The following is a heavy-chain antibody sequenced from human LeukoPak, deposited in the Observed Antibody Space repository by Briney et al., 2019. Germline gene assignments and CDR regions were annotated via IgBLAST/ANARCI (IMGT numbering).Heavy chain of an antibody. CDR2: FDPEDGET. CDR1: GYTLTELS. V-gene: IGHV1-24*01. CDR3: ARGGYSGYQHAFDI. D-gene: IGHD5-12*01. Sequence: ASVKVSCKVSGYTLTELSMHWVRQAPGKGLEWMGGFDPEDGETIYAQKFQGRVTMTEDTSTDTAYMELSSLRSEDTAVYYCARGGYSGYQHAFDIWGQGTMVTVSS. J-gene: IGHJ3*02.